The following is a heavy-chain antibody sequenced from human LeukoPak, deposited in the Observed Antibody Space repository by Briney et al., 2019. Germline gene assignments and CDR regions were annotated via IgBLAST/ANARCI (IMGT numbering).Heavy chain of an antibody. J-gene: IGHJ4*02. V-gene: IGHV3-30-3*01. Sequence: PGGSLRLSCAASGFTFSSYAMHWVRQAPGKGLEWVAVISYDGSNKYYADSVKGRFTISRDNSKNTLYLQMNSLRAEDTAVYYCARDRDSSGYYTTTPLDYWGQGTLVTVSS. CDR1: GFTFSSYA. CDR2: ISYDGSNK. D-gene: IGHD3-22*01. CDR3: ARDRDSSGYYTTTPLDY.